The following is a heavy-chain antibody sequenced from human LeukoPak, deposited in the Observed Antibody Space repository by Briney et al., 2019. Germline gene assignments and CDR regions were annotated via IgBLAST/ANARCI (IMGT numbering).Heavy chain of an antibody. J-gene: IGHJ4*02. CDR2: IYHSGST. CDR1: GGSISSSNW. Sequence: PSETLSLTCAVSGGSISSSNWWSWVRQPPGKGLEWIGEIYHSGSTNYIPSLKSRVTTSVDKSKNQFSLKLSSVTAADTAVYYCARAVGYFDHSLDYWGQGTLVTVSS. CDR3: ARAVGYFDHSLDY. D-gene: IGHD3-9*01. V-gene: IGHV4-4*02.